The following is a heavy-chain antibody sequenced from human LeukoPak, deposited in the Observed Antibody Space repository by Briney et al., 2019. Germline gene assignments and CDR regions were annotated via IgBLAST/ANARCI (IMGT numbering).Heavy chain of an antibody. CDR3: ARDYDSSGYYYPTSDY. CDR1: GYTFTSYG. V-gene: IGHV1-18*01. Sequence: GASVKVSCKASGYTFTSYGISWVRQAPGQGLEWMGWISAYNGNTNYAQKLQGRVTMTTDTSTSTAYMELRSLRSDDTAVYYCARDYDSSGYYYPTSDYWGQGTLVTVSS. D-gene: IGHD3-22*01. J-gene: IGHJ4*02. CDR2: ISAYNGNT.